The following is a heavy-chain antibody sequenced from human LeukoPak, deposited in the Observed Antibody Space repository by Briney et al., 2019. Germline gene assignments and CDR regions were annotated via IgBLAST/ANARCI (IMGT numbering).Heavy chain of an antibody. J-gene: IGHJ4*02. CDR2: IKSKKDGGTT. V-gene: IGHV3-15*01. CDR1: GFTFSNTW. CDR3: ATGAPSSGYLFDY. D-gene: IGHD3-22*01. Sequence: PWGSLRLSCAASGFTFSNTWMSWVRQAPGKGLEWIARIKSKKDGGTTDYAAPVTGRFTISRDDSKNTLYLQMNSLKTEDTAMYYCATGAPSSGYLFDYWGQGTLCAVSS.